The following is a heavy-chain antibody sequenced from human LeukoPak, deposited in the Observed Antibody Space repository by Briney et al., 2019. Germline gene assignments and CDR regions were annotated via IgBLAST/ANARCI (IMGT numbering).Heavy chain of an antibody. Sequence: EASVKVSCKASGYTFTGYYMHWVRQAPGQGLEWMGIINPSGGSTSYAQKFQGRVTMTRDTSTSTVYMELSSLRSEDTAVYYCVSSSWSPRPLDYWGQGTLVTVSS. CDR1: GYTFTGYY. CDR2: INPSGGST. J-gene: IGHJ4*02. CDR3: VSSSWSPRPLDY. V-gene: IGHV1-46*03. D-gene: IGHD6-13*01.